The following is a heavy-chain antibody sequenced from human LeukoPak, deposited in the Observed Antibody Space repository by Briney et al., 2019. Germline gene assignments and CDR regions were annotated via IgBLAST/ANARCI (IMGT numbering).Heavy chain of an antibody. D-gene: IGHD5-18*01. V-gene: IGHV1-18*01. CDR2: ISTYNGNT. Sequence: SVKVSCKASGYTVTSSGISWVRQAPGQGLEWMGWISTYNGNTNYAQKLQDRVTMTTDTSTSTSYMEVRSLRSDDTAVYYCARNPGGYSPLGYFDYWGQGTLVTVSS. CDR3: ARNPGGYSPLGYFDY. J-gene: IGHJ4*02. CDR1: GYTVTSSG.